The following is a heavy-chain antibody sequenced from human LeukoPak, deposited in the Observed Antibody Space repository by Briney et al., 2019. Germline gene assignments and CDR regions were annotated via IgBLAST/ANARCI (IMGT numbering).Heavy chain of an antibody. CDR3: ARDHSRGWYSYYMDV. V-gene: IGHV3-23*01. Sequence: GGSLRLSCAASGFTFSSYGMSWVRQAPGKGLEWVSAISGSGGSTYYADSVKGRFTISRDNAKNSLYLQMNSLRAEDTAVYYCARDHSRGWYSYYMDVWGKGTTVTVSS. J-gene: IGHJ6*03. D-gene: IGHD6-19*01. CDR1: GFTFSSYG. CDR2: ISGSGGST.